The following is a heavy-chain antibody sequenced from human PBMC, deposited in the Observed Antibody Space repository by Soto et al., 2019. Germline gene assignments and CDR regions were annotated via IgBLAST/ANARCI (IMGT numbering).Heavy chain of an antibody. CDR3: AKGIKQLGFGGA. V-gene: IGHV3-30*18. J-gene: IGHJ5*02. D-gene: IGHD6-6*01. CDR2: ISYDGSNK. Sequence: QVQLVESGGGVVQPGRSLRLSCAASGFTFSSYGMHWVRQAPGKGLEWVAVISYDGSNKYYADSVKGRFTISRDNSKNRLYLQMNSLRAEDTAVYYCAKGIKQLGFGGAWGQGTLVTVSS. CDR1: GFTFSSYG.